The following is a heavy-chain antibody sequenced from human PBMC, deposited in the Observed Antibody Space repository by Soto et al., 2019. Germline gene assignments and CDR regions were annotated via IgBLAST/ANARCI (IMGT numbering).Heavy chain of an antibody. J-gene: IGHJ6*02. D-gene: IGHD2-8*01. V-gene: IGHV3-33*01. Sequence: GGSLRLSCAASGFTFSSYGMHWVRQAPGKGLEWVAVIWFDASNTYYVDSVKGRFTISRDNAKNSLYLQMNSLRAEDTAVYYCARAYCTNGVSCGMDVWGQGTTVTVSS. CDR3: ARAYCTNGVSCGMDV. CDR2: IWFDASNT. CDR1: GFTFSSYG.